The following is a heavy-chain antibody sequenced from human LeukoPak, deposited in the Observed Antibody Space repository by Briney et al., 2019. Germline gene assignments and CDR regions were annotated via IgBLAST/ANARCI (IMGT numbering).Heavy chain of an antibody. CDR3: AREDSGITMVRGVPDY. J-gene: IGHJ4*02. V-gene: IGHV1-18*01. CDR2: ISAYNGNT. CDR1: GYTFTSYG. Sequence: ASVKVSCKASGYTFTSYGISWVRPAPGQGLEWMGWISAYNGNTNYAQKLQGRVTMTTDTSTSTAYMELRSLRSDDTAVYYCAREDSGITMVRGVPDYWGQGTLVTVSS. D-gene: IGHD3-10*01.